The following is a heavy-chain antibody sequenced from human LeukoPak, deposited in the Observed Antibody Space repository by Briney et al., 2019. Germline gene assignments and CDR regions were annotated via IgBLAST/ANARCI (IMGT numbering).Heavy chain of an antibody. CDR3: ARELWRSYYYDSIAGY. Sequence: SETLSLTCTVSGGSVSSSSYYWGWIRQPPGKGLEWIGSIYYSGSTYYNPSLKSRVTISVDTSKNQFSLKLSSVTAADTAVYYCARELWRSYYYDSIAGYWGQGTLVTVSS. D-gene: IGHD3-22*01. CDR2: IYYSGST. CDR1: GGSVSSSSYY. V-gene: IGHV4-39*07. J-gene: IGHJ4*02.